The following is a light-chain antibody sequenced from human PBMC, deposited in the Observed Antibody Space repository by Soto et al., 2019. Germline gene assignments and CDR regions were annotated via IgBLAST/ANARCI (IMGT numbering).Light chain of an antibody. Sequence: EIVMTQSPATLSVSPGERATLSCRASQSVTNNLAWYQQKPGQAPRLLIYGASTRATGIPARFSGSGSGTEFTLTISSLQSEDFAVYYCQQYNNWPPYTFGQGTKVDIK. CDR2: GAS. J-gene: IGKJ2*01. CDR1: QSVTNN. V-gene: IGKV3-15*01. CDR3: QQYNNWPPYT.